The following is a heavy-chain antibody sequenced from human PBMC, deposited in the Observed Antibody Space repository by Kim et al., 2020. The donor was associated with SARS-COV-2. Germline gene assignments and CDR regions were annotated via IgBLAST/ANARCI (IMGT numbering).Heavy chain of an antibody. CDR2: ISSSSSTI. V-gene: IGHV3-48*02. Sequence: GGSLRLSCAASGFTFSSYSMNWVRQAPGKGLEWVSYISSSSSTIYYADSVKGRFTISRDNAKNSLYLQMNSLRDEDTAVYYCARDLILPYYYGSANYYYYYGMDVWGQGTTVTVSS. CDR3: ARDLILPYYYGSANYYYYYGMDV. CDR1: GFTFSSYS. D-gene: IGHD3-10*01. J-gene: IGHJ6*02.